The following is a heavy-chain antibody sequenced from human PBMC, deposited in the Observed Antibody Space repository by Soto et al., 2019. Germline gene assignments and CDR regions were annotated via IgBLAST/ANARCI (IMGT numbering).Heavy chain of an antibody. CDR1: GGSISGSY. Sequence: SETLSLTCSVSGGSISGSYWSWIRQSPGKGLEWLGYVYYTGSTNYSPSLRSRVSISVDTSKNEFSLRLSSVTAADTAVYFCARSVAVPGAHIDYWGQGTQVTSPQ. J-gene: IGHJ4*02. D-gene: IGHD6-19*01. CDR3: ARSVAVPGAHIDY. CDR2: VYYTGST. V-gene: IGHV4-59*01.